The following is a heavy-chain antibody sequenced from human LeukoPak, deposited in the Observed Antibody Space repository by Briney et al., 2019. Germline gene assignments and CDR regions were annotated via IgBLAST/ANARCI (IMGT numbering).Heavy chain of an antibody. D-gene: IGHD5-18*01. Sequence: GGSLRLSCAASEFTFSSYWMSWVRQAPGKGLEWVANIKQDGSEKDYVDSVKGRFTISRDNAKNSLFLQMNSLRVEDTAVYYCARGASGIQLWFFDPWGQATLVSVSA. CDR3: ARGASGIQLWFFDP. V-gene: IGHV3-7*01. J-gene: IGHJ5*02. CDR2: IKQDGSEK. CDR1: EFTFSSYW.